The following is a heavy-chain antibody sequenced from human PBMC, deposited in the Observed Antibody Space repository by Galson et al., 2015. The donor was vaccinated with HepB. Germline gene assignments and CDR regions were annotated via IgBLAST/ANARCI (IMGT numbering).Heavy chain of an antibody. Sequence: SLRLSCAASGFTFSSYAMSWVRQAPGKGLEWVSAISGSGGSTYYADSVKGRFTISRDNSKNTLYLQMNSLRAEDTAVYYCAKMGYYDFWSGYPNQGYYYYMDVWGKGTTVTVSS. CDR3: AKMGYYDFWSGYPNQGYYYYMDV. CDR2: ISGSGGST. D-gene: IGHD3-3*01. J-gene: IGHJ6*03. CDR1: GFTFSSYA. V-gene: IGHV3-23*01.